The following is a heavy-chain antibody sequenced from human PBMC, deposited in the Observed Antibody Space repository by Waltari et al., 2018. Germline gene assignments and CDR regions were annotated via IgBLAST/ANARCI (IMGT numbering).Heavy chain of an antibody. V-gene: IGHV3-23*01. J-gene: IGHJ4*02. Sequence: EVELLESGGGVVQPGGSLRLACSASGFRCNNYDMRRVGQAPGMGLEGFSSISASDDTPYYADSVKGRFTISRDKTRNTLFLRMDSLSADDTATYYCAKDRDLFYHHHSGYPQHAFDKWGQGTLVTVSS. CDR3: AKDRDLFYHHHSGYPQHAFDK. CDR1: GFRCNNYD. D-gene: IGHD3-22*01. CDR2: ISASDDTP.